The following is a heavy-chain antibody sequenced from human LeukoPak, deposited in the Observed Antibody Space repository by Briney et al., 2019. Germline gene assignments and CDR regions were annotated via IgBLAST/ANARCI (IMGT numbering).Heavy chain of an antibody. D-gene: IGHD1-26*01. CDR3: AREYLRLGGYFQH. J-gene: IGHJ1*01. Sequence: SVNVSCKASGGTFSSYAISWVRQAPGQGVEWMGRIIPIFGIANYAQKFQGRVTITADKSTSTAYMELSSLRSEDTAVYYCAREYLRLGGYFQHWGQGTLVTVSS. CDR2: IIPIFGIA. CDR1: GGTFSSYA. V-gene: IGHV1-69*04.